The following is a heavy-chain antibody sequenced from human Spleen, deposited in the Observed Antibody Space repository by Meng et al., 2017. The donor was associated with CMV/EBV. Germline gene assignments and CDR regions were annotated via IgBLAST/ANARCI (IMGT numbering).Heavy chain of an antibody. D-gene: IGHD6-6*01. CDR3: AKDRRSSSGYFDY. J-gene: IGHJ4*02. Sequence: ASVKVSCKASGYTLTELSIQWVRQVPGKGLEWMGGFDPEDGETIFAQKFQGRVTLSEDTSTNTAYMELSSLRSEDTAVYYCAKDRRSSSGYFDYWGQGTLVTVSS. V-gene: IGHV1-24*01. CDR1: GYTLTELS. CDR2: FDPEDGET.